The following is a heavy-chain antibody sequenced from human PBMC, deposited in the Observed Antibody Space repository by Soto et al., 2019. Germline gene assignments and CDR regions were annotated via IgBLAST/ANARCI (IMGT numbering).Heavy chain of an antibody. CDR3: ASDVVGASDPYGLDV. V-gene: IGHV3-33*01. CDR2: IWHDGNNK. Sequence: PGGSLRLSCAASGFTFSNYGMHWVRQAPGKGLEWVAIIWHDGNNKYYADSVRGRFIISRDNSKDRLCLQMNSLRAEDTAVYYCASDVVGASDPYGLDVWGQGTPVTVSS. CDR1: GFTFSNYG. D-gene: IGHD1-26*01. J-gene: IGHJ6*02.